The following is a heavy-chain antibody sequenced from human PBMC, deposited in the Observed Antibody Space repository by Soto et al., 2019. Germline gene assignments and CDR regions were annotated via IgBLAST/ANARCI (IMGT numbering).Heavy chain of an antibody. Sequence: QVQLQESGPGLVKPSQTLSLSCTVSGGSIRSGGYYWTWIRQHPGKGLEWIGYTYYSGYTNYNPSLKSRVTISVDASKNQFSVKLSSVPAADTAVYYCARVLSTAAVDYWGQGTLVTVSS. V-gene: IGHV4-31*03. CDR2: TYYSGYT. D-gene: IGHD6-13*01. CDR3: ARVLSTAAVDY. CDR1: GGSIRSGGYY. J-gene: IGHJ4*02.